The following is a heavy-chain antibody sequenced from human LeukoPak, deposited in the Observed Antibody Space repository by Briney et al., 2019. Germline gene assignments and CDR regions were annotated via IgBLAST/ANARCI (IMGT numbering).Heavy chain of an antibody. J-gene: IGHJ4*02. V-gene: IGHV3-23*01. D-gene: IGHD5-12*01. Sequence: GGSLRLSCAASGFTFSAYAMSWVRQAPGKGLEWVSGISESGGTTYYADSVKGRLTISRDNSKNTLYLQMNSLGAADTAVYYCAKDRAGYNGARGFDRWGRGTLVTVSS. CDR1: GFTFSAYA. CDR2: ISESGGTT. CDR3: AKDRAGYNGARGFDR.